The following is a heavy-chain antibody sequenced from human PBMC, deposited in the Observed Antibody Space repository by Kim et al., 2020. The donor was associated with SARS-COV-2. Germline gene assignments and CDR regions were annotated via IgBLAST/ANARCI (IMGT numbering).Heavy chain of an antibody. D-gene: IGHD6-19*01. V-gene: IGHV4-61*07. Sequence: SLKSRVTISVDTSKNQFSLKLSSVTAADTALYYCARQTIIAVAIGGAFVSWGKGTMVTVSS. CDR3: ARQTIIAVAIGGAFVS. J-gene: IGHJ3*02.